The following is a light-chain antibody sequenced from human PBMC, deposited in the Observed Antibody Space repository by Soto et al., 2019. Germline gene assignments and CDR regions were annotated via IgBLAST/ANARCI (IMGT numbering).Light chain of an antibody. CDR2: DVS. J-gene: IGLJ1*01. CDR1: SSDVGGSNY. V-gene: IGLV2-14*03. Sequence: QSALTPPASVSGSPGQSIAISCTGTSSDVGGSNYVSWYQQHPGNAPKLMIYDVSHRPSGVSIRFSGSKSGNTASLTISGLQAEDEADYYCGSYSSSSTLYVFGSGTKVTAL. CDR3: GSYSSSSTLYV.